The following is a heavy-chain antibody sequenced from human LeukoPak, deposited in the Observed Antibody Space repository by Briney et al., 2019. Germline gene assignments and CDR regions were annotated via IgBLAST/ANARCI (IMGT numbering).Heavy chain of an antibody. CDR3: AREGGPYRPLDY. Sequence: SETLSLTCAVYGGSFSGYYWSWIRQPPGKGLEWIGEINHSGSTNYNLSLKSRVTISVDTSKNQFSLKLSSVTAADTAVYYCAREGGPYRPLDYSGQGTLVTVSS. J-gene: IGHJ4*02. CDR1: GGSFSGYY. V-gene: IGHV4-34*01. CDR2: INHSGST.